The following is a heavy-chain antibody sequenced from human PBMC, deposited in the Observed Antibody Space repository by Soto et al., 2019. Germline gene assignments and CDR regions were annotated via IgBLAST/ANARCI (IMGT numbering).Heavy chain of an antibody. D-gene: IGHD2-21*01. CDR3: AASCVGCGGFNYYGMVV. V-gene: IGHV4-59*12. CDR1: GGSISSYY. J-gene: IGHJ6*02. Sequence: PSETLSLTCTVSGGSISSYYWSWIRQPPGKGLEWIGYIYYSGSTNYNPSLKSRVTISVDTSKNQFSLKLSSVTAADTAVYYCAASCVGCGGFNYYGMVVWGQGTTVTVSS. CDR2: IYYSGST.